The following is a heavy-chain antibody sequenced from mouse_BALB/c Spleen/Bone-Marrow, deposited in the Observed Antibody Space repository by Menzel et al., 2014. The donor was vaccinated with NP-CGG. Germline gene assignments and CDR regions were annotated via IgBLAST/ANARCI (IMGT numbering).Heavy chain of an antibody. CDR2: ISSGGSYT. Sequence: EVQLVESGGGLVKPGGSLKLSCAASGFTFSSYAMSWVRQSPEKRLEWVAGISSGGSYTYYPDTVTGRLTISRDNAKNTLYLEMSSLRSEDTAMYYCARDHYGYYTMDYWGQGTSVTVSS. CDR3: ARDHYGYYTMDY. CDR1: GFTFSSYA. V-gene: IGHV5-9-4*01. J-gene: IGHJ4*01. D-gene: IGHD1-2*01.